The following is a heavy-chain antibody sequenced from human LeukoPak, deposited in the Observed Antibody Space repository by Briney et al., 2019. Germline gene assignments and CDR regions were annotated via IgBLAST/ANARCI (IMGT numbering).Heavy chain of an antibody. CDR3: ARDRFRGYSYGLD. CDR2: IIPIFGTA. CDR1: GGTFSSYA. D-gene: IGHD5-18*01. J-gene: IGHJ4*02. V-gene: IGHV1-69*01. Sequence: SVKVSCKASGGTFSSYAISWVRQAPGQGLEWMGGIIPIFGTANYAQKFQGRVTITADESTSTAYMELSSLRSGDTAVYYCARDRFRGYSYGLDWGQGTLVTVSS.